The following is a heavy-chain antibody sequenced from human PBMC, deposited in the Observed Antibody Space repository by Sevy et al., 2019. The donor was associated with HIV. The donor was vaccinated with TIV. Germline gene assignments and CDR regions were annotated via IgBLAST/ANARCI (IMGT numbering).Heavy chain of an antibody. CDR3: AKDYLSAAAGDGLDY. D-gene: IGHD6-13*01. Sequence: GGSLRFSCAASGFTFSSYGMHWVRQAPGKGLEWVAVISYDGSNKYYADSVKGRFTISRDNSKNTLYLQMNSLRAEDTAVYYCAKDYLSAAAGDGLDYWGQGTLVTVSS. CDR2: ISYDGSNK. CDR1: GFTFSSYG. V-gene: IGHV3-30*18. J-gene: IGHJ4*02.